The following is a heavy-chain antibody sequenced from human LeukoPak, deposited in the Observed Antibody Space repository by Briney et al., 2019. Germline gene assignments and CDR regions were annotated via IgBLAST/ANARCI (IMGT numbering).Heavy chain of an antibody. CDR2: IYYSGST. CDR1: GGSISSSSYY. D-gene: IGHD6-19*01. CDR3: ARHLSSGWYAWFDP. V-gene: IGHV4-39*01. J-gene: IGHJ5*02. Sequence: PSETLSLTCTVSGGSISSSSYYWGWIRQPPGKGLEWLGRIYYSGSTYYNPSLKSRFTISVDTSKNQFSLKLRSVTATATAVYYCARHLSSGWYAWFDPWGQGTLVTVSS.